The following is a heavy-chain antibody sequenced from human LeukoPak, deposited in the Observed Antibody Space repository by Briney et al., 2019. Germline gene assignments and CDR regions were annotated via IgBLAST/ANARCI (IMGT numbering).Heavy chain of an antibody. D-gene: IGHD3-22*01. CDR1: GFTFSSYA. V-gene: IGHV3-23*01. CDR2: LNGSGANK. J-gene: IGHJ3*02. CDR3: ARDGRGYDSSGYYPDAFDI. Sequence: PGGSLRLSCAASGFTFSSYAMSWVRQVPGKGLEWVSSLNGSGANKRYADSAKGRFTISRDNAKNSLYLQMNSLRAEDTAVYYCARDGRGYDSSGYYPDAFDIWGQGTMVTVSS.